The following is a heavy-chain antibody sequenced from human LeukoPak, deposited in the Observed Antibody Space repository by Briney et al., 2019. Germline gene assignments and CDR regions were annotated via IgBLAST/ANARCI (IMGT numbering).Heavy chain of an antibody. J-gene: IGHJ4*02. Sequence: ASVKVSCKASGYTFTSYAMHWVRQAPGQRLEWMGWNNAGNGNTKYSQKFQGRVTITRDTSASTAYMELSSLRSEDTAVYYRARALAVAGLPIDYWGQGTLVTVSS. CDR1: GYTFTSYA. CDR2: NNAGNGNT. V-gene: IGHV1-3*01. D-gene: IGHD6-19*01. CDR3: ARALAVAGLPIDY.